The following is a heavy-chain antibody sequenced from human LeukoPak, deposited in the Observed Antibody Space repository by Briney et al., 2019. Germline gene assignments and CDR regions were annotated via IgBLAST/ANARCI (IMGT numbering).Heavy chain of an antibody. CDR1: GFTFSIYA. CDR3: VRDAQLLYGNWFDP. V-gene: IGHV3-30-3*01. J-gene: IGHJ5*02. D-gene: IGHD2-2*02. Sequence: PGGSLRLSCAASGFTFSIYAMQWVRQAPGKGLEWVAGISYDGSNKYYADSVKGRFTISRDNSKNTLYLQMNSLRGEDTAVYYCVRDAQLLYGNWFDPWGQGTLVTVSS. CDR2: ISYDGSNK.